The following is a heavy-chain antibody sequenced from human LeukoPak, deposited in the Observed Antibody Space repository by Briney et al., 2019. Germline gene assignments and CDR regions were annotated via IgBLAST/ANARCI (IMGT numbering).Heavy chain of an antibody. CDR2: IYYSGST. Sequence: PSETLSLTCTVSGDSISPYYWGWVRQPPGKGLEWIGYIYYSGSTTYNPSLRSRVTLSVDPSKNQFSLKLSSVTAADTAVYYCARDEQPGDYWGQGTLVTVSS. D-gene: IGHD1/OR15-1a*01. CDR3: ARDEQPGDY. V-gene: IGHV4-59*01. J-gene: IGHJ4*02. CDR1: GDSISPYY.